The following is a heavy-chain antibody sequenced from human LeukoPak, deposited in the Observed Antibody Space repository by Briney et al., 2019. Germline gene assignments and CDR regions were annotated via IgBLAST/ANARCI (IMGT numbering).Heavy chain of an antibody. CDR2: LYSDGTT. D-gene: IGHD2-2*01. V-gene: IGHV3-66*01. Sequence: GGSLRLSCAASGFIVSSNYMSWVRQAPGKGLEWVSVLYSDGTTYYADSVKGRFTISKDNAKNTVYLQMNNLRAEDTAVYYCVSFYETYWGRGTLVTVSS. CDR1: GFIVSSNY. CDR3: VSFYETY. J-gene: IGHJ4*02.